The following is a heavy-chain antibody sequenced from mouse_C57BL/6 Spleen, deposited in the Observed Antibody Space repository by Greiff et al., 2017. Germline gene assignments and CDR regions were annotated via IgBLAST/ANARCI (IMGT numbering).Heavy chain of an antibody. Sequence: QVHVKQSGAELVRPGASVTLSCKASGYTFTDYEMHWVKQTPVHGLEWIGAIDPETGGTAYNQKFKGKAILTAAKSSSTAYMELRSLASEDSAVYYCTRGYGSSFRAFDYWGQGTTLTVSS. V-gene: IGHV1-15*01. CDR1: GYTFTDYE. D-gene: IGHD1-1*01. J-gene: IGHJ2*01. CDR3: TRGYGSSFRAFDY. CDR2: IDPETGGT.